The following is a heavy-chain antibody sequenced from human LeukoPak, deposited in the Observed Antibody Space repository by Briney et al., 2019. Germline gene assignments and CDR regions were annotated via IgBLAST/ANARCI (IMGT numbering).Heavy chain of an antibody. Sequence: GGSLRLSCVASGFTFSSYDMSWVRQAPGKGLEWVSAISGSGGSIYYPDSVKGRFTISRDNSKNAVYLQMNSLRAEDTAIYYCARDKYSTSPHDHWGQGTLVSVSS. CDR1: GFTFSSYD. D-gene: IGHD2/OR15-2a*01. J-gene: IGHJ4*02. CDR3: ARDKYSTSPHDH. CDR2: ISGSGGSI. V-gene: IGHV3-23*01.